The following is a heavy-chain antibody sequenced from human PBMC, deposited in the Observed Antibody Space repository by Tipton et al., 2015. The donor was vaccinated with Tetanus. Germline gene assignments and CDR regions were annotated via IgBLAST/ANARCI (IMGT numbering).Heavy chain of an antibody. J-gene: IGHJ4*02. CDR2: ISASGST. D-gene: IGHD6-13*01. CDR3: ARSIVAAAVWPYDF. V-gene: IGHV4-34*01. CDR1: GESFSGHY. Sequence: TLSLTCAVSGESFSGHYWSWIRQAPGKGLEWVGEISASGSTNYNPSLESRITMSVDTTKKRISLRLASLMAADTAVYFCARSIVAAAVWPYDFWGQGTLVTVTS.